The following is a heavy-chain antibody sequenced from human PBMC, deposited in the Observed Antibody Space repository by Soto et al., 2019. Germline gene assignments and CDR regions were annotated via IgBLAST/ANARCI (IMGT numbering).Heavy chain of an antibody. D-gene: IGHD3-22*01. CDR1: GFTVSSNY. Sequence: GGSLRLSCAASGFTVSSNYMSWVRQAPGKGLEWVSVIYSGGSTYYADSVKGRFTISRDNSKNTLYLQMNSLRAEDTAVYYCGSAHYYDSSGYLNWGQGTLVTVSS. CDR3: GSAHYYDSSGYLN. CDR2: IYSGGST. V-gene: IGHV3-53*01. J-gene: IGHJ4*02.